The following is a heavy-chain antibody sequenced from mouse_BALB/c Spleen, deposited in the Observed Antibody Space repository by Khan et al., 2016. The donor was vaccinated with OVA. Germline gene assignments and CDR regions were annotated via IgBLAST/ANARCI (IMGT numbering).Heavy chain of an antibody. Sequence: VQLKESGPGLVKPSQSLSLICTVTGYSITSDYAWNWIRQFPGNKLEWMGFISYSGNTKYNPSLKSRISITRDTSKNQFFLQLNSVTTEDTATYYCARVYRGDFDYWGQGTTLTVSS. CDR1: GYSITSDYA. CDR2: ISYSGNT. V-gene: IGHV3-2*02. J-gene: IGHJ2*01. CDR3: ARVYRGDFDY.